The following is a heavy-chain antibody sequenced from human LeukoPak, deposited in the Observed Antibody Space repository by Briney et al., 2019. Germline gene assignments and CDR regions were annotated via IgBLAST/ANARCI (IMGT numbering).Heavy chain of an antibody. D-gene: IGHD3-10*01. CDR1: GYTFTNYA. CDR2: TNAGNGNT. CDR3: AAYGSGTYELDY. Sequence: GASVKVSCKASGYTFTNYAMHWVRQAPGQSLEWMGWTNAGNGNTKYSQKFQGRVTITRDASASTAYMELSSLTSEDTAVYYCAAYGSGTYELDYWGQGTLVAVSS. J-gene: IGHJ4*02. V-gene: IGHV1-3*01.